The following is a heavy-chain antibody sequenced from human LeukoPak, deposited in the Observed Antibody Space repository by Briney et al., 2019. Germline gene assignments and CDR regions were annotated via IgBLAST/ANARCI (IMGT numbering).Heavy chain of an antibody. D-gene: IGHD3-22*01. CDR3: ATDFYDST. J-gene: IGHJ5*02. V-gene: IGHV3-15*07. CDR1: GFTFSNAW. Sequence: GGSLRLSCATSGFTFSNAWMNWVRQAPGKGLEWVGRIRSNSDGGTIDYAAPVKGRFTLSRDDSKTTLYLQMNSLQTEDTAVYYCATDFYDSTWGQGTLVTVYS. CDR2: IRSNSDGGTI.